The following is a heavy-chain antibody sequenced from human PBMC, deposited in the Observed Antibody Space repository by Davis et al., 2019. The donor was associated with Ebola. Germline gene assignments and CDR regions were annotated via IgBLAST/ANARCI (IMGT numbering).Heavy chain of an antibody. V-gene: IGHV3-23*01. CDR1: GFTFSSYA. CDR3: AKVEGAPFDY. CDR2: ISDSGGST. J-gene: IGHJ4*02. Sequence: PGGSLRLSCAASGFTFSSYAMSWVRQAPGKGLEWVSTISDSGGSTYYADSLKGRFTISRDNSKNMLYLQMNSLRAEDTAVYYCAKVEGAPFDYWGQGTLVTVSS. D-gene: IGHD1-1*01.